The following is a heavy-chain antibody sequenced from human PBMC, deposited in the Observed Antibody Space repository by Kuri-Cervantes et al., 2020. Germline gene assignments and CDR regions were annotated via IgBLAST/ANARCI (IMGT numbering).Heavy chain of an antibody. D-gene: IGHD2-8*01. Sequence: ASVKVSCKASGGTFSSYAISWVRQAPGQGLEWMGWINPNSGGTHYAQNFQDRATMTRDTSTTTAYMELSRLTSDDTAVYYCVRGGEMSMLTIDYWGQGTLVTVSS. V-gene: IGHV1-2*02. CDR3: VRGGEMSMLTIDY. CDR1: GGTFSSYA. CDR2: INPNSGGT. J-gene: IGHJ4*02.